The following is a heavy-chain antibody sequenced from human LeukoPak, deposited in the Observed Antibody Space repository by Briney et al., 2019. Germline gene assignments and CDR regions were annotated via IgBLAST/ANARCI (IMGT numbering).Heavy chain of an antibody. Sequence: GGSLRLSCAASGFTFSSYWMSWVRQAPGKGLEWVANIKQDGSEKYYVDSVKGRFTISRDNAKDSLYLQMNSLRAEDTAVYYCARERYYDSSGYPRPFDYWGKGTLVTVSS. D-gene: IGHD3-22*01. J-gene: IGHJ4*02. CDR2: IKQDGSEK. CDR3: ARERYYDSSGYPRPFDY. V-gene: IGHV3-7*01. CDR1: GFTFSSYW.